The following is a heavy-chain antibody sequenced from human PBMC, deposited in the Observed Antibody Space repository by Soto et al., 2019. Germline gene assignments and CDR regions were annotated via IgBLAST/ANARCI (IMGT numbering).Heavy chain of an antibody. J-gene: IGHJ4*02. CDR3: ARYFPHCSGGSCGLDY. CDR2: INHSGST. D-gene: IGHD2-15*01. Sequence: LSLTCAVYGGSFSGYYWSWIRQPPGKGLEWIGEINHSGSTNYNPSLKSRVTISVDTSKNQFSLKLSSVTAADTAVYYCARYFPHCSGGSCGLDYWGQGTLVTVSS. V-gene: IGHV4-34*01. CDR1: GGSFSGYY.